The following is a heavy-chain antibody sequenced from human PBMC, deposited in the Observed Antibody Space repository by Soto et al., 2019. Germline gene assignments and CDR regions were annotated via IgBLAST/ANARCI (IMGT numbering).Heavy chain of an antibody. J-gene: IGHJ5*02. CDR1: GYTLTELS. CDR2: FDPEDGET. Sequence: ASVKVSCKVSGYTLTELSMHWVRQAPGKGLEWMGGFDPEDGETIYAQKFQGRVTMTEDKSTDTAYMELSSLRSEDTAVYYCATAYYDSSGYWVQSTQGNCFDPWGQGTLVASPQ. CDR3: ATAYYDSSGYWVQSTQGNCFDP. D-gene: IGHD3-22*01. V-gene: IGHV1-24*01.